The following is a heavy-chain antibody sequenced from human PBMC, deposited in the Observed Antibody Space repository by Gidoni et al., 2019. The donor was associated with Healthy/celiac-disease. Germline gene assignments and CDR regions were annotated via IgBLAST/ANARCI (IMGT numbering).Heavy chain of an antibody. V-gene: IGHV1-18*01. Sequence: QVQLVQSGAEVKKPGASVKVSCKASGYTFTSYGISWVRQAPGQGLEWMGWISVYNGNTNYAQKLQGRVTMTTDTSTSTAYMELRSLRSDDTAVYYCARRYDSSGYYENYYYYYYMDVWGKGTTVTVSS. D-gene: IGHD3-22*01. CDR3: ARRYDSSGYYENYYYYYYMDV. CDR1: GYTFTSYG. J-gene: IGHJ6*03. CDR2: ISVYNGNT.